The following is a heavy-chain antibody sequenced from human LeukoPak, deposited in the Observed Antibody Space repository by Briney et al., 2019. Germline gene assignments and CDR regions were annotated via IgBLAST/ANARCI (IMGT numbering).Heavy chain of an antibody. D-gene: IGHD3-10*01. V-gene: IGHV3-53*01. CDR1: GFTSSSNY. J-gene: IGHJ4*02. CDR3: ARAGNYYGSGTYYWPTFDY. Sequence: GGSLRRSCSAAGFTSSSNYMIWLRQAPGKGLEGGSVIYIGTSTYYADSVKSRFTVSRDHSKNTRYLQMNSLRSEDTAVYYCARAGNYYGSGTYYWPTFDYWGQGTLVTVSS. CDR2: IYIGTST.